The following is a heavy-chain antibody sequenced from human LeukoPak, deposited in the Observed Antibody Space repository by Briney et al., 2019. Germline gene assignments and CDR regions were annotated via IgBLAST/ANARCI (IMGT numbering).Heavy chain of an antibody. V-gene: IGHV3-66*02. CDR1: GFTVSSNY. CDR2: IYSGGST. CDR3: ARDPGPYYYYGMDV. Sequence: GGSLRLSCAVSGFTVSSNYMSWVRQAPGKGLEWVSVIYSGGSTYYADSVKGRFTISRDNSKNTLYLQMNSLRAEDTAVYYCARDPGPYYYYGMDVWGQGTTVTVSS. J-gene: IGHJ6*02.